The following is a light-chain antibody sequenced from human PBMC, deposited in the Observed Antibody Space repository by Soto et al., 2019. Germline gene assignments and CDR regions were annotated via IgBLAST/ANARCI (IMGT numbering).Light chain of an antibody. Sequence: EIVMTQSPATLSVSPGERATLSCRASQSVSSNLAWYQHQPGQAPRVLIYGASTRATGFPARFNGSGSETEFTLTISSLQSEDFAVYYCQQYNNWPLTFGGGTKVEIK. V-gene: IGKV3-15*01. CDR2: GAS. CDR3: QQYNNWPLT. CDR1: QSVSSN. J-gene: IGKJ4*01.